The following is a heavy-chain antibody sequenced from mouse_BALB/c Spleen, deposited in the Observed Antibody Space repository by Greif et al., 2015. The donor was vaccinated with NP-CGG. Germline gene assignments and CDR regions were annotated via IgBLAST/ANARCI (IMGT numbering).Heavy chain of an antibody. CDR2: IDPANGNT. J-gene: IGHJ3*01. CDR3: AFDLLWTREGVFAY. CDR1: GFNIKDTY. Sequence: EVQLQQSGAELVKPGASVKLSCTASGFNIKDTYMHWVKQRPEQGLEWIGRIDPANGNTKYDPKFQGKATITADTSSNTAYLQLSSLTSEDTAVYYCAFDLLWTREGVFAYWGQGTLVTVSA. D-gene: IGHD2-1*01. V-gene: IGHV14-3*02.